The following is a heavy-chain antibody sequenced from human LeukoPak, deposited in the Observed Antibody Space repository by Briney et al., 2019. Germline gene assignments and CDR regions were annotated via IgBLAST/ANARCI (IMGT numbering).Heavy chain of an antibody. V-gene: IGHV4-59*08. D-gene: IGHD4-17*01. CDR2: IYYSGST. Sequence: SETLSLTCTVSGGSISSYYWSWIRQPPGKGLEWIGYIYYSGSTNYNPSLKSRVTISVDTSKNQFSLKVSSVTAADTAVYYCARRCSGDYGHWFDPWGQGTLVTVSS. CDR3: ARRCSGDYGHWFDP. J-gene: IGHJ5*02. CDR1: GGSISSYY.